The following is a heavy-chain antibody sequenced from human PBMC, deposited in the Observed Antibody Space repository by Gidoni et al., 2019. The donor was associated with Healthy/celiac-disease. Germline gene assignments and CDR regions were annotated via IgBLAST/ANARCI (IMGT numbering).Heavy chain of an antibody. Sequence: EVQLVESGGGLVKPGGSLRLSCAASGFTFSNAWMSWVRQAPGKGLEWVGRIKIKTDGGTTDYAAPVKGRFTISRDDSKNTLYLQINSLKTEDTAVYYCTTSRSYQHFPITMVRGVDYWGQGTLVTVSS. D-gene: IGHD3-10*01. CDR3: TTSRSYQHFPITMVRGVDY. CDR1: GFTFSNAW. J-gene: IGHJ4*02. CDR2: IKIKTDGGTT. V-gene: IGHV3-15*01.